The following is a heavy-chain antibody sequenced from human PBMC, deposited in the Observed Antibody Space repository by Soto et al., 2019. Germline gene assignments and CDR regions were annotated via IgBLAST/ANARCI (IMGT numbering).Heavy chain of an antibody. Sequence: PGESLKISCQGSGYSFAGYWITWVRQKPGKGLELMGRIDPSDSQTYYSPSFRGHVTISVTKSITTVFLQWSSLRASDTAMYYCATQIYDSDTGPNFQYYFDSWGQGTPVPVS. J-gene: IGHJ4*02. CDR2: IDPSDSQT. V-gene: IGHV5-10-1*01. D-gene: IGHD3-22*01. CDR1: GYSFAGYW. CDR3: ATQIYDSDTGPNFQYYFDS.